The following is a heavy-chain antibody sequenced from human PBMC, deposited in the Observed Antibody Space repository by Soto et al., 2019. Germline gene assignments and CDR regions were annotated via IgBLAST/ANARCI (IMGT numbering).Heavy chain of an antibody. Sequence: QVQLVQSESEVKKSGASVKVSCKASAYTFTGYYMHWVRQARGQGLEWMGWINPNNGGTNNAQKFQGRVTMTRDTSISAAYMELSRLTSDDTGTYYRARVRGEVRSGWFYDSWGQGTLVTVSS. CDR3: ARVRGEVRSGWFYDS. CDR2: INPNNGGT. D-gene: IGHD6-19*01. V-gene: IGHV1-2*02. J-gene: IGHJ4*02. CDR1: AYTFTGYY.